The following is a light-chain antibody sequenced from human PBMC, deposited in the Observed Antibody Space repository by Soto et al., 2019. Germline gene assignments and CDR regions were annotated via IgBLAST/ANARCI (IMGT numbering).Light chain of an antibody. CDR1: SSNIGAGYD. V-gene: IGLV1-40*01. Sequence: QSVLTQPPSVSGAPGQRVTISYTGSSSNIGAGYDVHWYQQLPGTAPKLLIYGDSNRPSRVPDRFSGSKSGTSASLAITGLQSEDEADYYCQSYDSSLSGTVVFGGGTKVTVL. CDR3: QSYDSSLSGTVV. CDR2: GDS. J-gene: IGLJ2*01.